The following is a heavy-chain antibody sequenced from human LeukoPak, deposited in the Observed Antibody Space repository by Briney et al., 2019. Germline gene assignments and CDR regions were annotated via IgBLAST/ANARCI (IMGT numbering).Heavy chain of an antibody. J-gene: IGHJ6*02. Sequence: ASVKVSCKASGYTFTSYDINWVRQATGQGLEWMGWMNPNSGNTGYAQKFQGRVTMTRNTSISTAYMELSSLRSEDTAVYYCARGANGKVYYYYYGMDVWGQGTTVTVSS. CDR3: ARGANGKVYYYYYGMDV. D-gene: IGHD1-1*01. CDR2: MNPNSGNT. V-gene: IGHV1-8*01. CDR1: GYTFTSYD.